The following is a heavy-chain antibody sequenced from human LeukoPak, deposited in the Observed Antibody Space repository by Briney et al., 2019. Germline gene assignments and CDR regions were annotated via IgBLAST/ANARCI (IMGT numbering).Heavy chain of an antibody. D-gene: IGHD3-16*02. CDR1: GYSIRTGSY. Sequence: SETLSLTCTVSGYSIRTGSYWGWIRQPPGRGLEGIAPFYHSTSAYYNPSLKSRLTISIDASKNQFSLKLSSVTAADTAVYYCARDPSTVWGTYRPSWFDPWGQGTLVTVSS. V-gene: IGHV4-38-2*02. CDR2: FYHSTSA. J-gene: IGHJ5*02. CDR3: ARDPSTVWGTYRPSWFDP.